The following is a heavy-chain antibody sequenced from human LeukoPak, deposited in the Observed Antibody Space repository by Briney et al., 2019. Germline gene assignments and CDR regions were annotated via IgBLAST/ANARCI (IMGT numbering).Heavy chain of an antibody. D-gene: IGHD1-26*01. J-gene: IGHJ4*02. CDR3: ARGGANYFDY. V-gene: IGHV3-30*02. CDR1: GFTFSSYG. CDR2: IRYDGSNK. Sequence: GGSLRLSCAASGFTFSSYGMHWVRQAPGKGLEWVAFIRYDGSNKYYADSVKDRFTISRDNSKNTLYLQMDSLGPEDTAVYYCARGGANYFDYWGQGTLVTVSS.